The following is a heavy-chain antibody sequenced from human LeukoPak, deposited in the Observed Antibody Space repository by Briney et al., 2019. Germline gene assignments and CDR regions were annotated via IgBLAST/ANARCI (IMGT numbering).Heavy chain of an antibody. Sequence: PSETLSLTCTVSGGSISSSSYYWGWIRQPPGKGLEWIGSIYYSGSAYYNPSLKSRVTISVDTSKNQFSLKLSSVTAADTAVYYCARLVYGDCRFDYWGQGTLVTVSS. J-gene: IGHJ4*02. CDR2: IYYSGSA. D-gene: IGHD4-17*01. CDR3: ARLVYGDCRFDY. CDR1: GGSISSSSYY. V-gene: IGHV4-39*01.